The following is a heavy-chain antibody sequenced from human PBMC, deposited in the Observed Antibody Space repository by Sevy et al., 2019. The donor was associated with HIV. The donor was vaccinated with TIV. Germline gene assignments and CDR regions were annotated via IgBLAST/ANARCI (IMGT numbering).Heavy chain of an antibody. CDR3: AKDILGDNSPWFFFDY. J-gene: IGHJ4*02. CDR2: ISFDGRNT. D-gene: IGHD3-9*01. V-gene: IGHV3-30*18. CDR1: GFTFRSYG. Sequence: GGSLRLSCAGSGFTFRSYGIHWVRQSPGKGLERVAFISFDGRNTYSADSVKGRFTVSRDNSNNAVYLQMNNLRTEDTAMYYCAKDILGDNSPWFFFDYWRQGTQVTVSS.